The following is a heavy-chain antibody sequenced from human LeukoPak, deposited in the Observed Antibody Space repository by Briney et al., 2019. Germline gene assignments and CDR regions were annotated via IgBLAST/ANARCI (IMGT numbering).Heavy chain of an antibody. D-gene: IGHD6-19*01. CDR1: GFTFSSSSSSA. CDR2: IQTGTGTGSI. V-gene: IGHV3-48*01. J-gene: IGHJ4*02. Sequence: GGSLRLSCAASGFTFSSSSSSAINWVRQAPGKGLEWITFIQTGTGTGSIYYADSVKGRFTISRDNANNSLFLQMNSLRAEDTAVYYCAKDRGSSGWYYFDYWGQGTLVTVSS. CDR3: AKDRGSSGWYYFDY.